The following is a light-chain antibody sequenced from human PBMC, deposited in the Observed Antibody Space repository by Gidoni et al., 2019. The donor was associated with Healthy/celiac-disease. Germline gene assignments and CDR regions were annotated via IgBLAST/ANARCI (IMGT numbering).Light chain of an antibody. Sequence: DIQMTQSPSSLSASVGDRVTITRRASQSISRYVNWYQQKPGKAPKILIYAASSLQSGVPSRFSGSGSGTDFTLTISSLQPEDFATYYCQQSYSTPCSFGQGTKLEIK. V-gene: IGKV1-39*01. CDR1: QSISRY. CDR3: QQSYSTPCS. CDR2: AAS. J-gene: IGKJ2*04.